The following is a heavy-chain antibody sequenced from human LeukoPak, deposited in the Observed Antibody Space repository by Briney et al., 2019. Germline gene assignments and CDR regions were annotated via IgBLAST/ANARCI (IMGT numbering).Heavy chain of an antibody. CDR1: GYTFTGYY. CDR3: ARDNYDSVLLFDY. Sequence: ASVKVSCKTSGYTFTGYYMHWVRQAPGQGLEWMGWISAYNGNTNYAQKLQGRVTMTTDTSTSTAYMELRSLRSDDTAVYYCARDNYDSVLLFDYWGQGTLVTVSS. J-gene: IGHJ4*02. D-gene: IGHD3-22*01. V-gene: IGHV1-18*04. CDR2: ISAYNGNT.